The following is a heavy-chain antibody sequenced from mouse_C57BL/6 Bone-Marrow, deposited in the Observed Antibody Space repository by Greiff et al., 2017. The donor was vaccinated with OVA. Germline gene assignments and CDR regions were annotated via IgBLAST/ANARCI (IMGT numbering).Heavy chain of an antibody. CDR3: ATHYYGRSFYFDY. J-gene: IGHJ2*01. CDR1: GYTFTSYW. D-gene: IGHD1-1*01. CDR2: IDPSDSYT. V-gene: IGHV1-59*01. Sequence: QVQLQQPGAELVRPGTSVKLSCKASGYTFTSYWMHWVKQRPGQGLEWIGVIDPSDSYTNYNQKFKGKATLTVDTSSSTAYMQLSSLTSEDSAVYYCATHYYGRSFYFDYWGKGTTLTVSS.